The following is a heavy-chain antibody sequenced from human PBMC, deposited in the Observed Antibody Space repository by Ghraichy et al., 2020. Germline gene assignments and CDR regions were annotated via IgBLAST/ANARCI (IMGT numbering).Heavy chain of an antibody. D-gene: IGHD3-10*01. CDR2: LNTDGSNR. Sequence: GESLNISCAASGFTFSSYWMHWVRQAPGKGPVWVSRLNTDGSNRRYADSVKGRFTVSRDNAKNTLYLQMNSLRAEATGIYYCARAGGRYYFYQDAMDVWGQGTTVTVSS. CDR1: GFTFSSYW. CDR3: ARAGGRYYFYQDAMDV. V-gene: IGHV3-74*01. J-gene: IGHJ6*02.